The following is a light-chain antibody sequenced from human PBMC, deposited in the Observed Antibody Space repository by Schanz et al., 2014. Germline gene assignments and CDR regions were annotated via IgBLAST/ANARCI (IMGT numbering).Light chain of an antibody. CDR1: SSDIGGYNY. CDR2: DVS. Sequence: QSALTQPASVSGSPGQSITISCTGTSSDIGGYNYVSWYQHHPGKAPKLMISDVSNRPSGVSNRFSGSKSGNTASLTISGLQPEDEADYYCSSYRSSSTWVFGGGTKLTV. CDR3: SSYRSSSTWV. V-gene: IGLV2-14*03. J-gene: IGLJ3*02.